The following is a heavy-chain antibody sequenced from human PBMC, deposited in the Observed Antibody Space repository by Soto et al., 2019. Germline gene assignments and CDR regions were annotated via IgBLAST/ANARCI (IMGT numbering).Heavy chain of an antibody. CDR2: IIPIFGTA. V-gene: IGHV1-69*05. Sequence: SVKVSCKASGGTFSSYAISWVRLAPGQGLEWMGGIIPIFGTANYAQKLQGRVTMTTDTSTSTAYMELRSLRSDDTAVYYCARGYCSGGSCAIGYRGQGTQVTVPS. CDR3: ARGYCSGGSCAIGY. J-gene: IGHJ4*02. D-gene: IGHD2-15*01. CDR1: GGTFSSYA.